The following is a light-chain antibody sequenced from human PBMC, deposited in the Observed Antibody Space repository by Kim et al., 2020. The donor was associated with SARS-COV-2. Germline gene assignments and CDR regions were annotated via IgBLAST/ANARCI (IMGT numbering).Light chain of an antibody. Sequence: VSQGQTARITCSGDKLGNKYACWYQQKPGQSPVLVIYQDSKRPSGIPERFSGSNSGNTATLTISGTQAMDEADYYCQAWDSSTVVFGGGTQLTVL. CDR1: KLGNKY. CDR3: QAWDSSTVV. V-gene: IGLV3-1*01. CDR2: QDS. J-gene: IGLJ2*01.